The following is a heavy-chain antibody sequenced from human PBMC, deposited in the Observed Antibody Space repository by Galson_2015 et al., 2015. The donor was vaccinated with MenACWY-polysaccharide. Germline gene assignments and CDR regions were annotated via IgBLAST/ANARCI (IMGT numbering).Heavy chain of an antibody. CDR1: GFTFSSYA. CDR3: ARTYCSHTTCYGMDV. D-gene: IGHD2-15*01. J-gene: IGHJ6*02. Sequence: SLRLSCAASGFTFSSYAIHWVRQAPGKGLEWVAIISYDGSNKYYADSVKGQFTISRDNSKNTMYLQMNSLKSDDTAVYYCARTYCSHTTCYGMDVWGQGTTVTVSS. CDR2: ISYDGSNK. V-gene: IGHV3-30-3*01.